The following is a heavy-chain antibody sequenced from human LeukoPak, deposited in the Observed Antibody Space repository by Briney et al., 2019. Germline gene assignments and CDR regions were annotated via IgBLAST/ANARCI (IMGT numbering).Heavy chain of an antibody. CDR1: GYTFTGYY. D-gene: IGHD2-2*01. CDR2: INPNSGGT. CDR3: ARSGAIFHWFDP. V-gene: IGHV1-2*02. J-gene: IGHJ5*02. Sequence: ASVKVSCKASGYTFTGYYMHWVRQAPGQRLEWMGWINPNSGGTNYAQKFQGRVTMTRDTSISTAYMELSRLRSDDTAVYYCARSGAIFHWFDPWGQGTLVTVSS.